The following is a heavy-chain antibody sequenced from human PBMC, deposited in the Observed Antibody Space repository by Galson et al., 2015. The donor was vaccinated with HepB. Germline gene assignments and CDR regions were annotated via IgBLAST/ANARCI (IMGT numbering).Heavy chain of an antibody. J-gene: IGHJ5*02. CDR3: ARHLPQWPAKYNWFDP. D-gene: IGHD6-19*01. V-gene: IGHV4-39*01. Sequence: ETLSLTCTVSGGSISSSSYYWGWIRQPPGKGLEWIGSIYYSGSTYYNPSLKSRVTISVDTSKNQFSLKLSSVTAADTAVYYCARHLPQWPAKYNWFDPWGQGTLVTVSS. CDR1: GGSISSSSYY. CDR2: IYYSGST.